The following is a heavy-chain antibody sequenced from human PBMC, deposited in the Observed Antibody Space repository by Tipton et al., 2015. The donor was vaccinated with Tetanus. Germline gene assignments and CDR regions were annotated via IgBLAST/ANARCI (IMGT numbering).Heavy chain of an antibody. CDR3: ARPIKQWLVPVDF. D-gene: IGHD6-19*01. CDR2: VHPRGST. J-gene: IGHJ4*02. CDR1: GGAFSGSY. V-gene: IGHV4-34*01. Sequence: TLSLTCTVSGGAFSGSYWSWVRQPPGKGLEWIGEVHPRGSTNYNPSLKSRVTISLDTSKTHFYLNLSSVTAADTAVYYCARPIKQWLVPVDFWGQGTLVTVSS.